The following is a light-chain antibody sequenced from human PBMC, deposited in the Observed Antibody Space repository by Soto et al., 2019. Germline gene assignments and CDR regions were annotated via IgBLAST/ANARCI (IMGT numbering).Light chain of an antibody. CDR3: QQSFNTPWT. CDR2: AAS. Sequence: DVQMTQSQSSPSASVGDRVTITCRASQSISTYLNWYQHKAGKAPNLLLYAASNLQSGVPSRFSGSGSGTHFTLTINSLQPEDFATYYCQQSFNTPWTFGQGTKVDI. J-gene: IGKJ1*01. V-gene: IGKV1-39*01. CDR1: QSISTY.